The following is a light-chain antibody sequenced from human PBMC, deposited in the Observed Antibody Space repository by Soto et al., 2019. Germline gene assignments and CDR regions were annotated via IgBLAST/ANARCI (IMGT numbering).Light chain of an antibody. Sequence: QSVLTQPPSVSAAPGQKGTICCSGSSSNIGNNYVSWYQQLPGTAPKLLIYENNKRPSGIPDRFSGSKSGTSATLGITGLRTGDEADYYCGTWDSSLSGGVFGGGTKLTVL. CDR2: ENN. V-gene: IGLV1-51*02. CDR3: GTWDSSLSGGV. CDR1: SSNIGNNY. J-gene: IGLJ2*01.